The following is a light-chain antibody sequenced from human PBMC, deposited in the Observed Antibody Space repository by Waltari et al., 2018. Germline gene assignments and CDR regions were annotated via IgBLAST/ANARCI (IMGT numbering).Light chain of an antibody. CDR1: QSISSW. J-gene: IGKJ1*01. V-gene: IGKV1-5*03. CDR3: HSKT. CDR2: KAS. Sequence: DIQMTQSPSTLSASVGERVTITCRASQSISSWLAWYQQKPGKAPKLLIYKASSLESGVPSRFSGSGSGTEFTLTISSLQPDDFATYYCHSKTFGQGTKVEIK.